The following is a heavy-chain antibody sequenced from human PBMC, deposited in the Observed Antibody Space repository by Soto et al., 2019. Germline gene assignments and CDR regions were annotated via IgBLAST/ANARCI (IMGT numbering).Heavy chain of an antibody. J-gene: IGHJ4*02. V-gene: IGHV1-18*01. CDR3: ARCPLPISGDYGLAFDY. Sequence: QVQLVQSGAEVLKPGASVKVSCEASGYTFPNYGITWVRQAPGQGLEWMGWISAYNGYTNSAQNFQGRVTMTTDTSTSTAYMELWNLRSDDTAVYFCARCPLPISGDYGLAFDYWGQGTLVTVSS. CDR2: ISAYNGYT. D-gene: IGHD4-17*01. CDR1: GYTFPNYG.